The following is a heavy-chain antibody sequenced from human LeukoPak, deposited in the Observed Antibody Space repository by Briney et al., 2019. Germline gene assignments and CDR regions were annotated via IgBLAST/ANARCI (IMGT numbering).Heavy chain of an antibody. CDR3: ATGLGYCSSTSCPRVAY. J-gene: IGHJ4*02. Sequence: SVKVSCKASGGTFSSYAISWVRQAPGQGLEWMGGIIPIFGTANYAQKFQGRVTITADESTSTAYMELSSLRSGDTAVYYCATGLGYCSSTSCPRVAYWGQGTLVTVSS. CDR1: GGTFSSYA. V-gene: IGHV1-69*01. D-gene: IGHD2-2*01. CDR2: IIPIFGTA.